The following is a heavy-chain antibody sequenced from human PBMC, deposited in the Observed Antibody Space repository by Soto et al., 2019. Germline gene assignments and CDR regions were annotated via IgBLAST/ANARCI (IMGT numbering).Heavy chain of an antibody. CDR1: EGTVIRDW. J-gene: IGHJ4*02. CDR3: SGGVGDAF. D-gene: IGHD1-26*01. Sequence: EVHLVESGGGLVQTGGSLRLSCAIFEGTVIRDWMNWVRQAPGKGLEWVAHTNQDGSAKYYVDSVKGRFTISRDNDKNSRFLKRNSLRAEDTAMYSCSGGVGDAFWGQGTLVTVSS. CDR2: TNQDGSAK. V-gene: IGHV3-7*04.